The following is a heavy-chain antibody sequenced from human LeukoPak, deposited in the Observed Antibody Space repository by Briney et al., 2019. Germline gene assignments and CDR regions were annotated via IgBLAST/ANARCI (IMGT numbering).Heavy chain of an antibody. J-gene: IGHJ4*02. CDR1: GGSINSNSYY. V-gene: IGHV4-39*01. D-gene: IGHD4-17*01. CDR3: ARAPTVTFFDY. Sequence: PSETLSLTCTVSGGSINSNSYYWGWIRQPSGKGLEWIGSIYYSRSTYYNPSLKSRVTISVDTPKNQFSLKLSSVTAADTAVYYCARAPTVTFFDYWGQGTLVTVSS. CDR2: IYYSRST.